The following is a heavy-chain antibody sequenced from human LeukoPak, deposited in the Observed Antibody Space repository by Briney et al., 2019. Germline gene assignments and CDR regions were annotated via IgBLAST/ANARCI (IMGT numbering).Heavy chain of an antibody. D-gene: IGHD5/OR15-5a*01. V-gene: IGHV3-23*01. CDR1: GFTFNNYA. J-gene: IGHJ4*02. CDR3: AKDSRGSSVCVFDC. Sequence: GGSLRLSCAASGFTFNNYAMTWVRQAPGKGLEWVSAISGSGSTYYADSVKGRFTISRDNSNSTLYLQMNGLRAEDTAVYYCAKDSRGSSVCVFDCWGQGTLVTVSS. CDR2: ISGSGST.